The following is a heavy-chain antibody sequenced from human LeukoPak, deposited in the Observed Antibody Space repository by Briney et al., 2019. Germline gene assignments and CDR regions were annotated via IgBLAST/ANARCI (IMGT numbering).Heavy chain of an antibody. Sequence: SETLSLTCTVSGGSLSSSSYYWGWIRQPPGKGLEWIGSIYYSGSTYYNPSLKSRVTISVDTSKNQFSLKLSSVTAADTAVYYCARQGLHSDYWGQGTLVTVSS. CDR2: IYYSGST. J-gene: IGHJ4*02. CDR1: GGSLSSSSYY. D-gene: IGHD4-11*01. CDR3: ARQGLHSDY. V-gene: IGHV4-39*01.